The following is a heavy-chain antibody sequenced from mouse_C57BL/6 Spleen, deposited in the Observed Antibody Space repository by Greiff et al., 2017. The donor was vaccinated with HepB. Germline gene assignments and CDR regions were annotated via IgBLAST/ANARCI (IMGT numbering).Heavy chain of an antibody. Sequence: QVTLKVSGPGILQSSQTLSLTCSFSGFSLSTSGMGVSWIRQPSGKGLEWLAHIYWDDDKRYNPSLKSRLTISKDTSRNQVFLKITSVDTADTATYYCARSITTVVARGYAMDYWGQGTSVTVSS. V-gene: IGHV8-12*01. J-gene: IGHJ4*01. D-gene: IGHD1-1*01. CDR3: ARSITTVVARGYAMDY. CDR1: GFSLSTSGMG. CDR2: IYWDDDK.